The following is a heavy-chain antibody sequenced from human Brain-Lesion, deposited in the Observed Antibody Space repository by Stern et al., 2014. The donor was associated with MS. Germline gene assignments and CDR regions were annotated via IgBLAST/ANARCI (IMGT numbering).Heavy chain of an antibody. Sequence: VQLVESGPGLVKPSQTLSLSCTVSGGSISSGGYYWSWIRQPAGKGLEWIGRIFNSGSTSYNPSLTSRVTLQIDTSKNQFCPRLNSMPAADTAVYYCARGRVVPGFQYYATDVWGQGTTVIVSS. CDR1: GGSISSGGYY. D-gene: IGHD2-2*01. CDR3: ARGRVVPGFQYYATDV. CDR2: IFNSGST. J-gene: IGHJ6*02. V-gene: IGHV4-61*02.